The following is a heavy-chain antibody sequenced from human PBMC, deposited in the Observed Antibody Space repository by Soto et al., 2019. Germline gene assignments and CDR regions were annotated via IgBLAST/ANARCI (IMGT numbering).Heavy chain of an antibody. CDR3: ASQVLYGCDI. Sequence: EVQLVESGGGLVQPGGSLRLSCAASGFTFSTYWMHWVRQALGKGLVWVSRIHSDGSSTNYADSVKGRFTISRDNAKNTLYLQMNGLRAEDTALYYCASQVLYGCDIWGQATMVTVSS. V-gene: IGHV3-74*01. D-gene: IGHD2-2*01. J-gene: IGHJ3*02. CDR1: GFTFSTYW. CDR2: IHSDGSST.